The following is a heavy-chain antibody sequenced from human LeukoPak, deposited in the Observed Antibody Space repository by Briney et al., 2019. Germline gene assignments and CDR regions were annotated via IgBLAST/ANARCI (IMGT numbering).Heavy chain of an antibody. CDR3: AREGDSGYYLGGFNY. CDR2: ISAYNGNT. V-gene: IGHV1-18*01. Sequence: ASVKVSCKASGYTFTSYGIGWVRQAPGQGLEWMGWISAYNGNTNYAQKLQGRVTMTTDTSTSTVYMELRSLRSDDTAVYYCAREGDSGYYLGGFNYWGQGTLVTVSS. CDR1: GYTFTSYG. J-gene: IGHJ4*02. D-gene: IGHD3-22*01.